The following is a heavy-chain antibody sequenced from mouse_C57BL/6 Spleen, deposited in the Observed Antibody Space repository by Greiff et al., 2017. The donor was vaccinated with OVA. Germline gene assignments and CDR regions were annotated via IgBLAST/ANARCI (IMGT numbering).Heavy chain of an antibody. CDR3: ARLGSYWYFDV. J-gene: IGHJ1*03. CDR1: GYTFTDYN. CDR2: INPNNGGT. V-gene: IGHV1-22*01. D-gene: IGHD1-1*01. Sequence: EVKLQESGPELVKPGASVKMSCKASGYTFTDYNMHWVKQSHGKSLEWIGYINPNNGGTSYNQKFKGKATLTVNKSSSTAYMELRSLTSEDSAVYYCARLGSYWYFDVWGTGTTVTVSS.